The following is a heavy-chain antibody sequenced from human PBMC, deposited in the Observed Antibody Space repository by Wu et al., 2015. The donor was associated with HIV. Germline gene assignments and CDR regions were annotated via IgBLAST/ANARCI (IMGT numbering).Heavy chain of an antibody. CDR3: ARELEDPAIMVRAGLDP. Sequence: QVHLVQSGAEVRKPGSSVKVSCKASGGILTKYDINWVRQAPGKGLEWMGGTTPMFGTTNYAQKFQGRVTITSDVYTSTVYMELRSLSSEDTATYYCARELEDPAIMVRAGLDPWGQGPWSPSP. J-gene: IGHJ5*02. D-gene: IGHD3-10*01. V-gene: IGHV1-69*05. CDR1: GGILTKYD. CDR2: TTPMFGTT.